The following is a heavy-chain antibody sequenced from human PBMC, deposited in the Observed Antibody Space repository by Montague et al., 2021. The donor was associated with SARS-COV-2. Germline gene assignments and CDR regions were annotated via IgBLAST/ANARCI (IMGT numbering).Heavy chain of an antibody. CDR3: ARENFRRYYGSGSYYINAFDI. Sequence: QSRAEVKKPRESLRISCKGSGYSFTSYWISWVRQMPGKGLEWMGRIDPSDSYTNYSPSFQGHVTISADKSISTAYLQWSSLKASDTAMYYCARENFRRYYGSGSYYINAFDIWGQGTMVTVSS. V-gene: IGHV5-10-1*01. J-gene: IGHJ3*02. CDR2: IDPSDSYT. CDR1: GYSFTSYW. D-gene: IGHD3-10*01.